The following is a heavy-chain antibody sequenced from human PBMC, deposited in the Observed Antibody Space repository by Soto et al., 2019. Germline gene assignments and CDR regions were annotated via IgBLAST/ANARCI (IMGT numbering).Heavy chain of an antibody. V-gene: IGHV3-74*03. CDR3: ASLVFYSFAFDI. CDR2: VNNDGTDT. D-gene: IGHD3-9*01. J-gene: IGHJ3*02. CDR1: GFTFSNYW. Sequence: PGGSLRLSCAASGFTFSNYWMYWVRQAPGKGLVWVSRVNNDGTDTTHADSVKGRFTISRHNSKNTLYLQMNSLRAEDTAVYYCASLVFYSFAFDIWGQGTMVTVSS.